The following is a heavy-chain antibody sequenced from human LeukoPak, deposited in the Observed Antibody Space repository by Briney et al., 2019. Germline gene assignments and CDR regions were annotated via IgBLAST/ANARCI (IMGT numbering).Heavy chain of an antibody. D-gene: IGHD1-26*01. CDR3: ARVSSGSYFGYYYYYMDV. V-gene: IGHV3-74*01. J-gene: IGHJ6*03. CDR1: GFTFSNYW. Sequence: GGSLRLSRAACGFTFSNYWMHWVRQAPGKGLVWVSRINSDGSRTSYPDSVKGRFTISRDNAKNTLYLQMNSLRADYTTVYYCARVSSGSYFGYYYYYMDVCGKGTTVTVSS. CDR2: INSDGSRT.